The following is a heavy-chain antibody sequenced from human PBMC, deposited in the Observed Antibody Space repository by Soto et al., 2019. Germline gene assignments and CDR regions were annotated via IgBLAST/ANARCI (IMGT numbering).Heavy chain of an antibody. CDR3: ARGYYYDSSGYYDY. CDR1: GFTFSSYA. V-gene: IGHV3-23*01. CDR2: ISGSGGST. J-gene: IGHJ4*02. D-gene: IGHD3-22*01. Sequence: EVQLLESGGGLVQPGGSLRLSCAASGFTFSSYAMSWVRQAPGKGLEWVSAISGSGGSTYYADSVKGRFTISRDNSKNTLYLQMNSLRAEDTAVYYCARGYYYDSSGYYDYWGQGTLVTVSS.